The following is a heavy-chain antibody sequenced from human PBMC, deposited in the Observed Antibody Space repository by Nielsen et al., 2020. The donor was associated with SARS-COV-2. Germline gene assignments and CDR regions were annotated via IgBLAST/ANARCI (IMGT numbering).Heavy chain of an antibody. CDR3: AKDRKYYYGSGPPFPGMDV. Sequence: WIRQPPGKGLEWVADINPDGSEKFYVDSVKGRFTISRDNSKNTLYLQMNSLRAEDTAVYYCAKDRKYYYGSGPPFPGMDVWGQGTTVTVSS. CDR2: INPDGSEK. J-gene: IGHJ6*02. V-gene: IGHV3-7*01. D-gene: IGHD3-10*01.